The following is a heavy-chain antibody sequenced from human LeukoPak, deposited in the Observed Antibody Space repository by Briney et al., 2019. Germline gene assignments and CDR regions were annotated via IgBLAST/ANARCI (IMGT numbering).Heavy chain of an antibody. Sequence: PGGSLRLSCAASGFTFSSYWMHWVRQAPGKGLVWVSRINSDGSRTSYADSVKDRFTISRDNAKSTLYLQMNSLRAGDTAVYYCAKGNRLTIFGVAANDYWGQGTLVTVSS. CDR1: GFTFSSYW. CDR2: INSDGSRT. D-gene: IGHD3-3*01. CDR3: AKGNRLTIFGVAANDY. J-gene: IGHJ4*02. V-gene: IGHV3-74*01.